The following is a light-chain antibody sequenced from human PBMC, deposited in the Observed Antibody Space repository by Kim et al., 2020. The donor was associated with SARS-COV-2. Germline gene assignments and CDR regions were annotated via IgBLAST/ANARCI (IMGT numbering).Light chain of an antibody. V-gene: IGLV3-1*01. CDR2: QDS. CDR3: QAWDSSTNWV. Sequence: VSPGQTASITCAGDKVGDKYACWYQQKPGQSPVLVIYQDSKRPSGIPERFSGSNSGNTATLTISGTQAMDEADYYCQAWDSSTNWVFGGGTQLTVL. CDR1: KVGDKY. J-gene: IGLJ3*02.